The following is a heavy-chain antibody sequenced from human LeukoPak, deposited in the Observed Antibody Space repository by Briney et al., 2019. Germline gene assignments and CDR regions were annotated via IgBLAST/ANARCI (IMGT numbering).Heavy chain of an antibody. CDR1: GFTFSSYA. J-gene: IGHJ6*02. V-gene: IGHV3-23*01. CDR2: ISGSGGST. CDR3: AKESGSYYSSYYYYYGMDV. Sequence: GGSLRLSCAASGFTFSSYAMNWVRQAPGKGLEWVSAISGSGGSTYYADSVKGRFTISRDNSKNTLYLQMNSLRAEDTAVYYCAKESGSYYSSYYYYYGMDVWGQGTTVTVSS. D-gene: IGHD1-26*01.